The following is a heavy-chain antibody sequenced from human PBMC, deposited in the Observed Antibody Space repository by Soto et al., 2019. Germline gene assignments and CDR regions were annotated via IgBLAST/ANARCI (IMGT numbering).Heavy chain of an antibody. V-gene: IGHV3-43*01. CDR2: ISWDGVST. CDR1: GFTFDDYT. J-gene: IGHJ4*02. CDR3: AKFGGSNGDFDY. D-gene: IGHD1-26*01. Sequence: EVQLVESGGVVVQPGGSLRLSCAASGFTFDDYTMQWVRQAPGKGLELVSLISWDGVSTFYADSVKGRFTISRDNSKDALYLQMDSLTTEDTALYYCAKFGGSNGDFDYWGQGTQVTVSS.